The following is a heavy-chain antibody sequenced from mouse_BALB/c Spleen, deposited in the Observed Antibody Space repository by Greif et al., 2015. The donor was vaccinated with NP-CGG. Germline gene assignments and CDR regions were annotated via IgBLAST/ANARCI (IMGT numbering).Heavy chain of an antibody. CDR2: IRNGGGST. V-gene: IGHV5-12-2*01. Sequence: EVKLVESGGGLVQPGGSLKLSCAASGFTFSSYTMSWVRQTPETRLEWVAYIRNGGGSTYYPDTVKGRFTISRDNAKNTLYLQRSRLKSEDTARYYCARRGWDEAYWGQGTLVTVSA. CDR3: ARRGWDEAY. CDR1: GFTFSSYT. J-gene: IGHJ3*01. D-gene: IGHD4-1*01.